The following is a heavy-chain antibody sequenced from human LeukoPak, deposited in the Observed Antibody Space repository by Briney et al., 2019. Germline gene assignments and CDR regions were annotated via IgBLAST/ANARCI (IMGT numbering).Heavy chain of an antibody. J-gene: IGHJ4*02. CDR3: AREGGASNKFDY. D-gene: IGHD2/OR15-2a*01. CDR2: INPNSGGT. CDR1: GYTFTGYY. Sequence: ASVKVPCKASGYTFTGYYMHWVRQAPGQGLEWMGWINPNSGGTNYAQKFQGRVTMTRDTSISTAYMELSRLRSDDTAVYYCAREGGASNKFDYWGQGTLVTVSS. V-gene: IGHV1-2*02.